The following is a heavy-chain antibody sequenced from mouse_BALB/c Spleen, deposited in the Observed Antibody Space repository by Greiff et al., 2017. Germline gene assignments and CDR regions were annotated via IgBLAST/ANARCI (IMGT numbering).Heavy chain of an antibody. CDR2: ILPGSGST. CDR1: GYTFSSYW. Sequence: VQLQESGAELMKPGASVKISCKATGYTFSSYWIEWVKQRPGHGLEWIGEILPGSGSTNYNEKFKGKATFTADTSSNTAYMQLSSLTSEDSAVYYCARSVYYYGSSLYAMDYWGQGTSVTVSS. D-gene: IGHD1-1*01. J-gene: IGHJ4*01. V-gene: IGHV1-9*01. CDR3: ARSVYYYGSSLYAMDY.